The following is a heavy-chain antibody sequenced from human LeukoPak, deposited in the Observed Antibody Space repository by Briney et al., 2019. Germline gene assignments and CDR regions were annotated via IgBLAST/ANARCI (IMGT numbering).Heavy chain of an antibody. D-gene: IGHD3-10*02. CDR3: AELGITMIGGV. V-gene: IGHV3-23*01. CDR2: ISSDGGST. CDR1: GFTFGSYS. Sequence: PGGSLRLSCAASGFTFGSYSMSWVRQAPGKGLEWVSAISSDGGSTYYADSVKGRFTISRDNSKNSLYLQMNSLRAEDTAVYYCAELGITMIGGVWGKGTTVTISS. J-gene: IGHJ6*04.